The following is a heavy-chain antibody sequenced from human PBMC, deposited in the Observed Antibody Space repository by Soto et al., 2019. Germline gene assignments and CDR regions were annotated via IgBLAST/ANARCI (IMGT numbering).Heavy chain of an antibody. D-gene: IGHD3-10*01. CDR2: ISYDGSNK. CDR3: AKDLNYYGSGSYSPYFDY. V-gene: IGHV3-30*18. Sequence: QVQLVESGGGVVQPGRSLRLSCAASGFTFSSYGMHWVRQAPGKGLEWVAVISYDGSNKYYADSVKGRFPITRDNSKNPLYLQMNSLRAEYTAVYYCAKDLNYYGSGSYSPYFDYWGQGTLVTVSS. J-gene: IGHJ4*02. CDR1: GFTFSSYG.